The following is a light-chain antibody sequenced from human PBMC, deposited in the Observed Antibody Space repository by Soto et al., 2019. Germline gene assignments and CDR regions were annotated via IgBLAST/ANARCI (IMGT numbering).Light chain of an antibody. CDR3: QSYDSSLSVWV. CDR2: GNS. Sequence: QSVLTQPPSVSGAPGQRVTISCTGSSSNIGAGYDVHWYQQLPRTAPKLLIYGNSNRPSGVPDRFSGSKSGTSASLAITGLHAEDEADYYCQSYDSSLSVWVFGGGTKLTVL. V-gene: IGLV1-40*01. J-gene: IGLJ3*02. CDR1: SSNIGAGYD.